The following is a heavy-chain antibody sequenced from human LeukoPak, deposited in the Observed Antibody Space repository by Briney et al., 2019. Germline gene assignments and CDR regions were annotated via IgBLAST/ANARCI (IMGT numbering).Heavy chain of an antibody. J-gene: IGHJ5*02. V-gene: IGHV1-69*04. Sequence: SVKVSCKASGGTFSSYAISWVRQAPGQGLEWMGRIIPILGIANYAQKFQGRVTITADKSTSTAYMELSSLRSEDTAVYYCARGRYSSSPNWFDPWGQGTLVTVSS. CDR3: ARGRYSSSPNWFDP. CDR1: GGTFSSYA. CDR2: IIPILGIA. D-gene: IGHD6-13*01.